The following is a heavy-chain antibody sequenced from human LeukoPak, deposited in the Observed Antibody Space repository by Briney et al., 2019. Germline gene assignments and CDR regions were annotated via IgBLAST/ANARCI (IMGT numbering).Heavy chain of an antibody. J-gene: IGHJ6*03. CDR1: GYTFTSYD. D-gene: IGHD6-13*01. Sequence: ASVKVSCKASGYTFTSYDINWVRQATGQGREWMGWMNPNSGNTGYAQKFQGRVTMTRNTSISTAYMELSSVRSEDTAVYYCARRGYSSSWGAPYFYYYYMDVWGTGTTVTISS. CDR2: MNPNSGNT. V-gene: IGHV1-8*01. CDR3: ARRGYSSSWGAPYFYYYYMDV.